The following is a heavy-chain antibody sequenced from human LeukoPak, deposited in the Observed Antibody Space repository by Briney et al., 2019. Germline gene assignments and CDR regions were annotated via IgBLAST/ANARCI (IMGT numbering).Heavy chain of an antibody. V-gene: IGHV3-21*01. CDR2: ISSSSSYI. J-gene: IGHJ5*02. CDR3: ARDDGRYYDSSGWDP. D-gene: IGHD3-22*01. Sequence: GGSLRLSCAGSGFTFSSYSMNWVRQAPGKGLEWVSAISSSSSYIYYADSVKGRFTISRDNAKNSLFLQMNSLRAEDTAVYYCARDDGRYYDSSGWDPWGQGTLVTVSS. CDR1: GFTFSSYS.